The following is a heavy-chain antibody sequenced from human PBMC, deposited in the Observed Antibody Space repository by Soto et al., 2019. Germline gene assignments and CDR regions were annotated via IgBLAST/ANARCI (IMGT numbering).Heavy chain of an antibody. CDR1: GGSISSYY. CDR2: IYYSGST. Sequence: QVQLQESGPGLVKPSETLSLTCTVSGGSISSYYWSWIRQPPGKGLEWIGYIYYSGSTNYNPSLKSRVTISVDTSKNQVSLKLSSVTAADTAVYYCARDRGFYVPFDYWGQGTLVTVSS. D-gene: IGHD3-16*01. V-gene: IGHV4-59*01. CDR3: ARDRGFYVPFDY. J-gene: IGHJ4*02.